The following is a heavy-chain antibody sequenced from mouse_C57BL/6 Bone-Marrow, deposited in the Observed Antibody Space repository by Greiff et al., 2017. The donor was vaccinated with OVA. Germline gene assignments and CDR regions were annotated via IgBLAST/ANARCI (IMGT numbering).Heavy chain of an antibody. CDR3: ARPRYGSSYVGFAY. Sequence: QVQLQQSGAELARPGASVKLSCKASGYTFTSYGISWVKQRTGQGLEWIGEIYPRSGNPYYNEKFKGKATLTADKSSSTAYMELRSLTSEDSAVYFCARPRYGSSYVGFAYWGQGTLVTVSA. D-gene: IGHD1-1*01. J-gene: IGHJ3*01. CDR2: IYPRSGNP. CDR1: GYTFTSYG. V-gene: IGHV1-81*01.